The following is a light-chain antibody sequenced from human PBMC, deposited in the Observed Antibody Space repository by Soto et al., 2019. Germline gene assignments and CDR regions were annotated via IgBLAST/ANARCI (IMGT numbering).Light chain of an antibody. Sequence: DIQMTQSPSTLSASVGDRVTITCRASQTISTWLAWYQQKPGKAPKLLIYKASSLESGVPSRFSGSGSGTEFTLTISSLQPDDFATYSCQQSYSTTWTFGQGTKVDIK. CDR3: QQSYSTTWT. V-gene: IGKV1-5*03. J-gene: IGKJ1*01. CDR1: QTISTW. CDR2: KAS.